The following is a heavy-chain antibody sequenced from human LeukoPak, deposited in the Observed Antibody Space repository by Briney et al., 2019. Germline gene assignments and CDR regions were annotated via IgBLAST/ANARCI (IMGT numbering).Heavy chain of an antibody. Sequence: GGSLRLSCAASGFTFSGYSMNWVRQAPGKGLEWLSYISRSSSTIYYADSVKGRFTISRDNAKNSLFLHMNSLRAEDTALYYCASGGIVVVTAIDYWGQGTLSPSPQ. CDR1: GFTFSGYS. CDR3: ASGGIVVVTAIDY. D-gene: IGHD2-21*02. CDR2: ISRSSSTI. V-gene: IGHV3-48*04. J-gene: IGHJ4*02.